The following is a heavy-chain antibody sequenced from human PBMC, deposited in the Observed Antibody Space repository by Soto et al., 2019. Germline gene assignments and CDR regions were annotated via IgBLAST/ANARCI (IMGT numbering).Heavy chain of an antibody. Sequence: AETLSLTCTVSGGSISSSSYYWGWIRQPPGKGLEWIGSIDYRGSTYYNPSLKSRVTISVDTSKNQISLKLSSVTAADTAVNYCARHDGCIAAAGYNWFDPWGQGTLVTVSS. CDR1: GGSISSSSYY. CDR3: ARHDGCIAAAGYNWFDP. D-gene: IGHD6-13*01. J-gene: IGHJ5*02. CDR2: IDYRGST. V-gene: IGHV4-39*01.